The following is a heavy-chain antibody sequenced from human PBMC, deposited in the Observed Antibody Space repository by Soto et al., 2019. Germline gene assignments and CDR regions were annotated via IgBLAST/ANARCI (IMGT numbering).Heavy chain of an antibody. D-gene: IGHD2-2*01. CDR3: ASPRSNHLPAAIFDAFDI. V-gene: IGHV1-69*13. J-gene: IGHJ3*02. CDR2: IIPIFGTA. CDR1: GGTFSSYA. Sequence: ASVKVSCKASGGTFSSYAISWVRQAPGQGLEWMGGIIPIFGTANYAQKFQGRVTITADESTSTAYMELSSLRSEDTAVYYCASPRSNHLPAAIFDAFDIWGQGTMVTVSS.